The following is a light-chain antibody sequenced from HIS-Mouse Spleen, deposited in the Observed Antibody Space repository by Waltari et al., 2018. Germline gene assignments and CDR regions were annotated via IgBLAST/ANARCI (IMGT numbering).Light chain of an antibody. CDR3: CSYAGSYTFEVV. V-gene: IGLV2-11*01. CDR1: SSDVVGYNY. J-gene: IGLJ2*01. Sequence: QSALTQPRSVSGSPGQSVTISCTGTSSDVVGYNYFSWYQQHPGKAPKLMIYDVSKRPSGVPDRFSGSKSGNTASLTISGLQAEDEADYYCCSYAGSYTFEVVFGGGTKLTVL. CDR2: DVS.